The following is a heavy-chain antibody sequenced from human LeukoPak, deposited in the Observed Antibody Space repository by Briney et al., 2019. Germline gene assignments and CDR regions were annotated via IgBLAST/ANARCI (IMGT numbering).Heavy chain of an antibody. V-gene: IGHV3-30-3*01. Sequence: GGSLRLSCAVSGFTFDSYAMHWVRQAPGKGLEWVAVISYDGSKTGYADSVKGRFTISRDNSKNTVYVQLNSLRVEDTSVYFCARSDDHHFYGLDVWGQGTTVTVSS. CDR2: ISYDGSKT. CDR3: ARSDDHHFYGLDV. CDR1: GFTFDSYA. D-gene: IGHD3-16*01. J-gene: IGHJ6*02.